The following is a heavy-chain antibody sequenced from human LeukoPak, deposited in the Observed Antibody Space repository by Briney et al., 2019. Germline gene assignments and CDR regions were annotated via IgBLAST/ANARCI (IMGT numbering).Heavy chain of an antibody. Sequence: GGSLRLSCAASGFTFSDYYMSWLRQAPGKGREWVSYISSSGSTIYYADSVKGRFTISRDNAKNSLYLQMNSLRAEDTAVYYCAREAHDYYGSGTSDNWFDPWGQGTLVTVSS. CDR1: GFTFSDYY. D-gene: IGHD3-10*01. V-gene: IGHV3-11*04. J-gene: IGHJ5*02. CDR3: AREAHDYYGSGTSDNWFDP. CDR2: ISSSGSTI.